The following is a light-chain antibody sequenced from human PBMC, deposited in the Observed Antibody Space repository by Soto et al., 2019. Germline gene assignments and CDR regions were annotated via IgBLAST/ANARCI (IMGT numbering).Light chain of an antibody. CDR3: QQYGSSPWT. J-gene: IGKJ1*01. V-gene: IGKV3-20*01. Sequence: EPVLTQSPGTLSLSTGERATLSCRASQTIRSNYLAWYRQTPGQAPRLLIYGASNRATAIADRFSGSGSGTDFALIISRLETEDFALYYCQQYGSSPWTFGQGTKVEIK. CDR2: GAS. CDR1: QTIRSNY.